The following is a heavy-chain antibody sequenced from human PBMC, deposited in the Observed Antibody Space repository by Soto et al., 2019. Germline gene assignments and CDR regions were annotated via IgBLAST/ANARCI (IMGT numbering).Heavy chain of an antibody. D-gene: IGHD6-19*01. V-gene: IGHV3-49*03. CDR3: TRVFGEQWLVQYGMDV. J-gene: IGHJ6*02. CDR2: IRSKAYGGAT. CDR1: GFTFGDYA. Sequence: GGSLRLSCTASGFTFGDYAMSWFRQAPGKGLEWVGFIRSKAYGGATEYAASVKGRFTISRDDSKSIAYLQMNSLKTEDTAVYYCTRVFGEQWLVQYGMDVWGQGTTVTVSS.